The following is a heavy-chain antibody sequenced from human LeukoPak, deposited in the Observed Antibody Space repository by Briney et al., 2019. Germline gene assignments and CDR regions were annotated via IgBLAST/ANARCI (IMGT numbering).Heavy chain of an antibody. Sequence: GASVKLSCKASGYTFRQYSISWVRQAPGKGFEWMGWVSPSHTTRVYAQEFKGRVTMTADTNTNTVSMELRSLRFDDTAVYFRARDYILPLETDNGDGFAIWGQGTVVTVSS. CDR1: GYTFRQYS. CDR2: VSPSHTTR. D-gene: IGHD3-3*02. J-gene: IGHJ3*02. CDR3: ARDYILPLETDNGDGFAI. V-gene: IGHV1-18*01.